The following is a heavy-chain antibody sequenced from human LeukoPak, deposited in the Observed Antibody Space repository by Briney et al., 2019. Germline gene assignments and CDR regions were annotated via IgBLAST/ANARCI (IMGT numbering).Heavy chain of an antibody. V-gene: IGHV3-23*01. CDR2: ISGSGGST. Sequence: GGSLRLSCAASGFTFSSYGMSWVRQAPGKGLEWVSAISGSGGSTYYADSVKGRFTISRDNSKNTLYLQMNSLRAEDTAVYYCAKETREDYYYYYMDVWGKGTTVTISS. CDR3: AKETREDYYYYYMDV. CDR1: GFTFSSYG. J-gene: IGHJ6*03.